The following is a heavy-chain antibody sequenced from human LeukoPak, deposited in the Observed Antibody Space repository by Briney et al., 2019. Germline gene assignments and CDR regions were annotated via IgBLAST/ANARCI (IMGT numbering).Heavy chain of an antibody. CDR2: VFYIGNT. CDR3: ARGFHSNSWYIDY. V-gene: IGHV4-39*07. J-gene: IGHJ4*02. D-gene: IGHD6-13*01. CDR1: GGSISGSSYY. Sequence: SETLSLTCTVSGGSISGSSYYWGWIRQPPGKGLEWIGSVFYIGNTYYNPSLKSRVTISVDTSKNQFSLKLSSVTAADTAVYYCARGFHSNSWYIDYWGQGTLVTVSS.